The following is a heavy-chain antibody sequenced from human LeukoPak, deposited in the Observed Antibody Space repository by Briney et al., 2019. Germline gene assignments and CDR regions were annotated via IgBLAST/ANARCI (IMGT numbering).Heavy chain of an antibody. CDR1: GFTFSSYG. Sequence: PGRSLRLSCAASGFTFSSYGMHWVRQAPGKGLEWVAVISYDGSNKYYADSVKGRFTNSRDNSKNTLYLQMNSLRAEDTAVYYCAKGGDYVWGSYRLRYYFDYWGQGTLVTVSS. CDR2: ISYDGSNK. V-gene: IGHV3-30*18. CDR3: AKGGDYVWGSYRLRYYFDY. D-gene: IGHD3-16*02. J-gene: IGHJ4*02.